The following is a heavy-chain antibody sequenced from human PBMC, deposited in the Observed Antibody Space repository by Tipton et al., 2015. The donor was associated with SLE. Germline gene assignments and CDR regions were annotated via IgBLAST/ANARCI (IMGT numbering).Heavy chain of an antibody. D-gene: IGHD7-27*01. CDR1: GGSITTYY. CDR2: IYNSGST. V-gene: IGHV4-59*01. J-gene: IGHJ6*03. CDR3: ARDAGGSLGMKSYYFYMDV. Sequence: LRLSCSVSGGSITTYYWSWIRQPPGKGLEWIGYIYNSGSTYYNPSLKSRVTMSIDTSKNQFSLNLSSVTAADTAVYYCARDAGGSLGMKSYYFYMDVWGKGPTVTVSS.